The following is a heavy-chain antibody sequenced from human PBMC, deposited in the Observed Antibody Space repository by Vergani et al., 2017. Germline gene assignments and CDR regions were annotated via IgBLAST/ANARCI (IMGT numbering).Heavy chain of an antibody. V-gene: IGHV4-59*11. D-gene: IGHD4-17*01. CDR3: ARIYDYGDYGQFDP. CDR2: IYYSGST. J-gene: IGHJ5*02. Sequence: QVQLQESGPGLVKPSETLSLTCTVSGGSISSHYWSWIRQPPGKGLEWIGYIYYSGSTNYNPSLKSRVTISVDTSKNQFSLKLSPVTAADTAVYYCARIYDYGDYGQFDPWGQGTLVTVSS. CDR1: GGSISSHY.